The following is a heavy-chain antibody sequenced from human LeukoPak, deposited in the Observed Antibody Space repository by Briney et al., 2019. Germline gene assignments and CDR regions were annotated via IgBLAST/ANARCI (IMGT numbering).Heavy chain of an antibody. Sequence: SETLSLTCTVSGYSISSGYYWGWIRQPAGKGLEWIGRIYTSGSTNYNPSLKRRVTISVDTSKNQFSLKLSSVTAADTAVYYCARQTGYSSSWYLYYYYYYMDVWGKGTTVTISS. CDR1: GYSISSGYY. V-gene: IGHV4-61*02. J-gene: IGHJ6*03. CDR2: IYTSGST. D-gene: IGHD6-13*01. CDR3: ARQTGYSSSWYLYYYYYYMDV.